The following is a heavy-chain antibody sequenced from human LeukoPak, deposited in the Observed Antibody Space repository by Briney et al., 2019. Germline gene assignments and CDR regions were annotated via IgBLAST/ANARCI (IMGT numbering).Heavy chain of an antibody. V-gene: IGHV4-31*03. CDR3: ARWGYNSSSSVNWFDP. J-gene: IGHJ5*02. CDR2: IYYSGST. CDR1: GGSISSGGYY. Sequence: SETLSLTCTVSGGSISSGGYYWSWIRQHPGKGLEWIGYIYYSGSTYYNPSLKSRVTISVDTSKNQFSLKLSSETAADTAVYYCARWGYNSSSSVNWFDPWGQGTLVTVSS. D-gene: IGHD6-6*01.